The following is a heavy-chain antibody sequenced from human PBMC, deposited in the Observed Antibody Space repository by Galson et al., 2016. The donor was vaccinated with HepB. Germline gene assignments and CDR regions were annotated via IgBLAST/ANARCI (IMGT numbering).Heavy chain of an antibody. CDR3: SRMFPLYSSGWYVRGDGWFDS. Sequence: SLRLSCAASGFTFSYYYMSWIRQAPGKGLEWVSYISGDGRTINYADSVKGRFTISRGNAKTSLYLHMNSLTGEDRAVYYCSRMFPLYSSGWYVRGDGWFDSWGQGTLVTVSS. CDR2: ISGDGRTI. CDR1: GFTFSYYY. D-gene: IGHD6-19*01. V-gene: IGHV3-11*01. J-gene: IGHJ5*01.